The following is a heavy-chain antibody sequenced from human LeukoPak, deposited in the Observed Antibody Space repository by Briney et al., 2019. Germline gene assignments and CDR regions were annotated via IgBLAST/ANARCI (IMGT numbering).Heavy chain of an antibody. J-gene: IGHJ4*02. D-gene: IGHD3-22*01. Sequence: GGSLRLSCAASGFTFNNYTMNWVRQAPGKGLEWVSSISSSSSYIYYADSVQGRFTISRDNAKNSLYLQMNSLRAEDTAVYYCARVFVGYDSSGYYYYYFDYWGQGTLVTVSS. V-gene: IGHV3-21*01. CDR3: ARVFVGYDSSGYYYYYFDY. CDR2: ISSSSSYI. CDR1: GFTFNNYT.